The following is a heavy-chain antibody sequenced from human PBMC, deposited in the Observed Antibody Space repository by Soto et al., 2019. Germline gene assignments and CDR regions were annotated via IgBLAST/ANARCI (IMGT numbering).Heavy chain of an antibody. D-gene: IGHD6-6*01. Sequence: SETLSLTCTVSGCNISNYYCSWIRQTPGKGLEYIGFIYYSGNTYYKPSLKSRVSISIDTSRNQFSLKLTSVTAADTGVYYCASSSPFHYWGPGILVTVSS. J-gene: IGHJ4*02. CDR2: IYYSGNT. CDR1: GCNISNYY. V-gene: IGHV4-59*05. CDR3: ASSSPFHY.